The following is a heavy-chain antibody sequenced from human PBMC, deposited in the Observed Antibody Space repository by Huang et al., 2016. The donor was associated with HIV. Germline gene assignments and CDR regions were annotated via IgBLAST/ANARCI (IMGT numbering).Heavy chain of an antibody. CDR1: GGSISGTPNY. CDR3: ARYGATYSIQYDWFDP. CDR2: LSYPGRT. D-gene: IGHD1-26*01. Sequence: QLHLQESGPGLVKPSETLSLTCTVSGGSISGTPNYWGWIRQPPGKGLQWLATLSYPGRTYYNPSLKSRRTISGDTSKSQFSLRLTSVTAADTGVYYCARYGATYSIQYDWFDPWGQGTLVSVSS. J-gene: IGHJ5*02. V-gene: IGHV4-39*01.